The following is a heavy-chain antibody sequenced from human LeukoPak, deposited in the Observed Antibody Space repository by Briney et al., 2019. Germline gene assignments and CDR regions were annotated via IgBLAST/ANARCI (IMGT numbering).Heavy chain of an antibody. V-gene: IGHV1-3*01. CDR1: GYTFTSYA. D-gene: IGHD1-26*01. J-gene: IGHJ4*02. CDR3: ASTGSYCHFDY. CDR2: INAGNGNT. Sequence: ASVKVSCRASGYTFTSYAMHWVRQAPGQRLEWMGWINAGNGNTKYSQKFPGRVTITRDTSASTAYLELSSLRSEDTAVYYCASTGSYCHFDYWGQGTLVTVSS.